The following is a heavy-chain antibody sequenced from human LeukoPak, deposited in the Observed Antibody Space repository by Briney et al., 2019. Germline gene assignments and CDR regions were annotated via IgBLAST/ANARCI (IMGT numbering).Heavy chain of an antibody. V-gene: IGHV1-69*04. Sequence: ASVKVSCKASGGTFSSYAISWVRQAPGQGLEWMGRIIPILGIANYAQKFQGRVTITADKSTSTAYMELSSLRSEDTAVYYCARDMRRDGYRTPTYDAFDIWGQGTMVTVSS. J-gene: IGHJ3*02. CDR1: GGTFSSYA. CDR3: ARDMRRDGYRTPTYDAFDI. CDR2: IIPILGIA. D-gene: IGHD5-24*01.